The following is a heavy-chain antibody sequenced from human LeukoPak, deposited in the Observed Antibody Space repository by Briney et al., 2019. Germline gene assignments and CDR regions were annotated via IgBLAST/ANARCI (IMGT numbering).Heavy chain of an antibody. D-gene: IGHD3-22*01. CDR1: GGSISSGGYS. Sequence: SQTLSRTCAVSGGSISSGGYSWSWIRQPPGKGLEWIGYIYHSGSTYYNPSLKSRVTISVDRSKNQFSLKLSSVTAADTAVYYCARAGSYYDSSSPFFDYWGQGTLVTVSS. V-gene: IGHV4-30-2*01. CDR2: IYHSGST. J-gene: IGHJ4*02. CDR3: ARAGSYYDSSSPFFDY.